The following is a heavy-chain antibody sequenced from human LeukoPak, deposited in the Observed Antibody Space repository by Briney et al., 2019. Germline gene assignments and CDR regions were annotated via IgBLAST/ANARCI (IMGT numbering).Heavy chain of an antibody. CDR1: GYTFTNYA. D-gene: IGHD6-6*01. J-gene: IGHJ4*02. Sequence: ASVKVSCKASGYTFTNYALHWVRQAPGQRLEWMGWINAGNGNTKYSQKFQDRVTITRDTSASTAYMELSSLRSEDTAVYYCARGAARPNYFDYWGQGTLVTVSS. CDR2: INAGNGNT. V-gene: IGHV1-3*01. CDR3: ARGAARPNYFDY.